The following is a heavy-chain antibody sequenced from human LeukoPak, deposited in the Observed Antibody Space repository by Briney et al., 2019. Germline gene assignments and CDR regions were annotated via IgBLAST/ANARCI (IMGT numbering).Heavy chain of an antibody. V-gene: IGHV1-46*01. CDR1: GYTFTSYY. Sequence: ASVKVSCKASGYTFTSYYIHWVRQAPGQGLEWMGIINPNGGSTSYVQKFQGRVTMTRDMSTSTVYMEPSSLRSDDTAVYYCAREYGSGSYADYWGQGTLVTVSS. CDR2: INPNGGST. D-gene: IGHD3-10*01. CDR3: AREYGSGSYADY. J-gene: IGHJ4*02.